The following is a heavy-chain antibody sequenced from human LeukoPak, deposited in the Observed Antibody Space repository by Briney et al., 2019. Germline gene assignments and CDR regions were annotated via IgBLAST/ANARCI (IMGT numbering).Heavy chain of an antibody. Sequence: PSETLCLTCAVSGGSISSYYWSWIRQPPGKGLEWIGYISYIGSTNYNPSLKSRVTISIDTSKNHFSLKLSSVTAADTAVYYCARDLVTVTKGFDIWGQGTMVSVSS. CDR1: GGSISSYY. D-gene: IGHD4-17*01. CDR2: ISYIGST. J-gene: IGHJ3*02. V-gene: IGHV4-59*01. CDR3: ARDLVTVTKGFDI.